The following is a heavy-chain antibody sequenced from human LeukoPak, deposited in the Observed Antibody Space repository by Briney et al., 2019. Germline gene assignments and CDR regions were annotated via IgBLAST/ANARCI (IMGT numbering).Heavy chain of an antibody. CDR2: ISTGSSYI. J-gene: IGHJ1*01. CDR3: AKDLGLGVVAGVPGAIEH. V-gene: IGHV3-21*04. D-gene: IGHD3-16*01. Sequence: GGSLRLSCAASGFTFSDYSMNWVRQAPGKGMEWVSSISTGSSYIHYADSLKGRFTISRDNAKNSLYLQMNGLRADDTAIYYCAKDLGLGVVAGVPGAIEHWGQGTLVTVSS. CDR1: GFTFSDYS.